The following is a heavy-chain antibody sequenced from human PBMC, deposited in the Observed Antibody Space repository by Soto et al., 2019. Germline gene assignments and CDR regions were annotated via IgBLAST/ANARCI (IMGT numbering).Heavy chain of an antibody. V-gene: IGHV1-3*01. D-gene: IGHD3-9*01. Sequence: ASVKVSCKASGYTFTSYAMHWVRQAPGQRLEWMGWINAGNGNTKYSQKFQGRVTITRDTSASTAYMELSSLRSEDTAVYYCASSPPINYDILTGYYPRFWKTYYFDYWGQGTLVTVSS. CDR2: INAGNGNT. CDR3: ASSPPINYDILTGYYPRFWKTYYFDY. J-gene: IGHJ4*02. CDR1: GYTFTSYA.